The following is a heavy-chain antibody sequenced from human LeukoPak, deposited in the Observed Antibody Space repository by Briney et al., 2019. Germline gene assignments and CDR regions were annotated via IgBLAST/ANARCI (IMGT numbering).Heavy chain of an antibody. CDR3: ARHIGYGDYDEESYYYYGTDV. D-gene: IGHD4-17*01. J-gene: IGHJ6*02. Sequence: PSETLSLTCTVSGGSISSYYWSWIRQPPGKGLEWIGYIYYSGSTNYNPSLKSRVTISVDTSKNQFSLKLSSVTAADTAVYYCARHIGYGDYDEESYYYYGTDVWGQGTTVTVSS. CDR1: GGSISSYY. V-gene: IGHV4-59*08. CDR2: IYYSGST.